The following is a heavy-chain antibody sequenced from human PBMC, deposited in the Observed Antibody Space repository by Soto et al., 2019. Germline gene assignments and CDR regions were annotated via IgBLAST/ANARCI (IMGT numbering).Heavy chain of an antibody. Sequence: ASETLSLTCTVSGGSISSYYWSWIRQPPGKGLEWIGYIYHSGSTYYNPSLKSLVTISVDRSKNQFSLKLSSVTAADTAVYYCARVPDRWGQGTLVTVSS. D-gene: IGHD2-2*01. CDR1: GGSISSYY. J-gene: IGHJ5*02. CDR3: ARVPDR. CDR2: IYHSGST. V-gene: IGHV4-59*12.